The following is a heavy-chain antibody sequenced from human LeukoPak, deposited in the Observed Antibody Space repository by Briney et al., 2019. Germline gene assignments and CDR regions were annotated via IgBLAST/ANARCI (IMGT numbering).Heavy chain of an antibody. CDR1: GFTFSSYA. Sequence: GGSLRLSCAASGFTFSSYAMHWVRQAPGKGLEWVAVISYDGSNKYYAGSVKGRFTISRDNSKNTLYLQMNSLRAEDTAVYYCARGPLVGATTRSGIDYWGQATLVTVSS. CDR3: ARGPLVGATTRSGIDY. J-gene: IGHJ4*02. CDR2: ISYDGSNK. V-gene: IGHV3-30-3*01. D-gene: IGHD1-26*01.